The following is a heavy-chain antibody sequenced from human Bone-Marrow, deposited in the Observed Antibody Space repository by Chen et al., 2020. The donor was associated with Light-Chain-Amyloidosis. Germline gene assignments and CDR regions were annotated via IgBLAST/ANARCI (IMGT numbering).Heavy chain of an antibody. CDR1: GFTFNNAW. CDR3: ATGTPGGYYQYYYMDV. D-gene: IGHD2-8*02. CDR2: IKSKTDGETT. Sequence: EVQLVESGGGLINPGGSLRLSCAASGFTFNNAWMSWVRQAPGKGLESVGRIKSKTDGETTDYASLVKGRFTISRDESTDTLYLQMDSLKTEDTAVYYCATGTPGGYYQYYYMDVWGQGTTVIVSS. V-gene: IGHV3-15*01. J-gene: IGHJ6*03.